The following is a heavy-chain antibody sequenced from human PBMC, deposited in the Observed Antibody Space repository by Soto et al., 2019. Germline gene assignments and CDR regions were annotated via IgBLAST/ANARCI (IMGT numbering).Heavy chain of an antibody. J-gene: IGHJ4*02. D-gene: IGHD5-12*01. V-gene: IGHV1-69*01. Sequence: QVQLVQSGAEVKKPGSSVKVSCKASGGTFSSYAISWVRQAPGQGLEWMGGIIPIFGTANYAQKFQGRVTITADESTSTAYMELSSLRSEDTAVYYCARDSARILSGYDQASLDYWGQGTLVTVSS. CDR2: IIPIFGTA. CDR1: GGTFSSYA. CDR3: ARDSARILSGYDQASLDY.